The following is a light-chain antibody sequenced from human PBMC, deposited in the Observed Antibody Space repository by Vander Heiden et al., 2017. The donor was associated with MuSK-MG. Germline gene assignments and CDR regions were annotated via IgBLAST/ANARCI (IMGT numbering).Light chain of an antibody. CDR2: DVS. CDR1: SSDVGGYNY. Sequence: QSALTQPASVSGSPGQSITISCTGTSSDVGGYNYVSWYQQHPGKAPKLMMYDVSNRPSGVSNRFSGSKSGNTASLTISGLQAEDEADYYCSSYTSSSTPFVFGGGTKLTVL. CDR3: SSYTSSSTPFV. V-gene: IGLV2-14*01. J-gene: IGLJ3*02.